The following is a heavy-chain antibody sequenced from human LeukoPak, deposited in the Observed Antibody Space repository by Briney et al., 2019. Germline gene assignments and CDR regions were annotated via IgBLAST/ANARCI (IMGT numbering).Heavy chain of an antibody. J-gene: IGHJ4*02. D-gene: IGHD3-10*01. CDR1: GLTVSSYS. CDR3: AKQFLWFGELSHFDY. CDR2: ISSSSTYI. V-gene: IGHV3-21*01. Sequence: GGSLRLSCAASGLTVSSYSMNWVRQAPGKGLEWVSSISSSSTYIYYADSVKGRFSISRDNAKKSLYLQMNSLRAEDTAVYYCAKQFLWFGELSHFDYWGQGTLVTVSS.